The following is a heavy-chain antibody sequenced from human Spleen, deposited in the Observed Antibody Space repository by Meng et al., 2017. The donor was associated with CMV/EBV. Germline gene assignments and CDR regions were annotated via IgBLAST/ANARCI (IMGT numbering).Heavy chain of an antibody. Sequence: GESLKISCKGSGYSFTSYWIGWVRQMPGKGLEWMGIIYPADSDTRYSPSFQGQVAISADKSISTAYLQWSSLKASDTAMYYCARRGYGEIDAFDIWGQGSMVTVSS. V-gene: IGHV5-51*01. CDR3: ARRGYGEIDAFDI. J-gene: IGHJ3*02. CDR1: GYSFTSYW. D-gene: IGHD5-12*01. CDR2: IYPADSDT.